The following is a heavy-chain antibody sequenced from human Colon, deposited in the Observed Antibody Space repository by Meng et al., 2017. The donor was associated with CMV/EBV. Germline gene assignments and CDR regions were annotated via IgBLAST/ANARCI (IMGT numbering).Heavy chain of an antibody. J-gene: IGHJ4*02. V-gene: IGHV3-74*01. CDR2: ISADGVTT. Sequence: GESLKISCEASGFRFGTFYMHWVRQVPGKGLEWLSRISADGVTTTYAESVKSRFTLSRDNAKNIMYLQMNNLRAEDTAVYFCARVLPTYYYDTSAYPLDHWGQGTVVTVSS. D-gene: IGHD3-22*01. CDR3: ARVLPTYYYDTSAYPLDH. CDR1: GFRFGTFY.